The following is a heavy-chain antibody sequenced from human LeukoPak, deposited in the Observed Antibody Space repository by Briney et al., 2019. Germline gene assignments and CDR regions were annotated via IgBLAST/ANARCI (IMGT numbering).Heavy chain of an antibody. J-gene: IGHJ4*02. CDR2: MNPNSGNT. CDR1: GYTFTSYD. CDR3: ARGRRSYYPLLYYFDY. V-gene: IGHV1-8*01. D-gene: IGHD1-26*01. Sequence: ASVKVSCKASGYTFTSYDINWMRQATGQGLEWMGWMNPNSGNTGYAQKFQGRVTMTRNTSISTAYMELSSLRSEDTAVYYCARGRRSYYPLLYYFDYWGQETLVTVSS.